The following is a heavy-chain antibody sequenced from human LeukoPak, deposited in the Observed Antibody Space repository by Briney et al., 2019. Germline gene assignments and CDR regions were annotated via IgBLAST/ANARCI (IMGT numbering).Heavy chain of an antibody. CDR3: ARLYYDSSGYYLLFDY. Sequence: SETLSLTCAVSGGSISSGGYSWSWIRQPPGKGLEWIGYIYHSGSTYYNPSLKSRVTISVDKSKNQFSLKLSSVTAADTAVYYCARLYYDSSGYYLLFDYWGQGTLVTVSS. CDR2: IYHSGST. CDR1: GGSISSGGYS. D-gene: IGHD3-22*01. V-gene: IGHV4-30-2*02. J-gene: IGHJ4*02.